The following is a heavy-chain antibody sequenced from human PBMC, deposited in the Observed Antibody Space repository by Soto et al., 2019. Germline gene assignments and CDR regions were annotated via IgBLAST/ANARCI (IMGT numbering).Heavy chain of an antibody. D-gene: IGHD1-1*01. CDR3: ARDGQLGRHDAFDI. CDR2: IWYDGSNK. J-gene: IGHJ3*02. Sequence: GGSLRLSCAASGFTFSSYGMHWVRQAPGKGLEWVAVIWYDGSNKYYADSVKGRFTISRDNSKNTLYLQMNSLRAEDTAVYYCARDGQLGRHDAFDIWGQGTMVTVSS. CDR1: GFTFSSYG. V-gene: IGHV3-33*01.